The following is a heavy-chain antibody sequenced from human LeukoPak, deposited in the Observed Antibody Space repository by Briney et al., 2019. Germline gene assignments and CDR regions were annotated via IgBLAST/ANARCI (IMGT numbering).Heavy chain of an antibody. D-gene: IGHD4-17*01. CDR2: ISAYNGNT. CDR3: ARERTIDYGDYGAADAFDI. Sequence: RASVKVSCKASGYTFTSYGISWVRQAPGQGLEWMGWISAYNGNTNYAQKLQGRVTMTTDTSTSTAYMELRSLRSDDTAVYYCARERTIDYGDYGAADAFDIWGQGTMVTVSS. V-gene: IGHV1-18*01. CDR1: GYTFTSYG. J-gene: IGHJ3*02.